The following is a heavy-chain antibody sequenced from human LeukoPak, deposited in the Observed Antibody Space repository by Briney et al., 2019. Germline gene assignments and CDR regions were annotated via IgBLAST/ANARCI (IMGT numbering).Heavy chain of an antibody. J-gene: IGHJ3*02. CDR3: ASKTGDDSFDI. Sequence: ASVKVSCKASGHTSSSYAMHWVRQAPGQRLEWMGWINAGNGNTKYSQKFQGRVTITRDTSASTAYMELSSLRSEDTTVYYCASKTGDDSFDIWGQGTMVIVSS. CDR2: INAGNGNT. V-gene: IGHV1-3*01. D-gene: IGHD7-27*01. CDR1: GHTSSSYA.